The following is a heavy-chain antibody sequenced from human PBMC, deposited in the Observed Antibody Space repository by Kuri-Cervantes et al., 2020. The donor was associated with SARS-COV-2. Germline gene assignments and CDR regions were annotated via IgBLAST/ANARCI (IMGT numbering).Heavy chain of an antibody. CDR1: GFTFSSYW. CDR3: AKMGSWGGSGWYFGY. J-gene: IGHJ4*02. Sequence: GESLKISCAASGFTFSSYWMSWVRQAPGKGLEWVAVISYDGSNKYYADSVKGRFTISRDNSKNTLYLQMNSLRAEDTAVYYCAKMGSWGGSGWYFGYWGQGTLVTVSS. D-gene: IGHD6-19*01. V-gene: IGHV3-30*18. CDR2: ISYDGSNK.